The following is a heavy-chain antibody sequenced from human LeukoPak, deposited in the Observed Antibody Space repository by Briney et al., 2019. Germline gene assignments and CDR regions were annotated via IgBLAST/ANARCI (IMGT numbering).Heavy chain of an antibody. V-gene: IGHV3-30-3*01. D-gene: IGHD1-1*01. CDR1: GLTFSSNA. CDR3: AKEGTGIHFDY. Sequence: GGSLRLSCAASGLTFSSNAIHWVRQAPGKGLEWVAEISYDGGNTYYADSVKGRFTISRDNSKNTLYLQMNSLRAEDTAVYYCAKEGTGIHFDYWGQGTLVTISS. CDR2: ISYDGGNT. J-gene: IGHJ4*02.